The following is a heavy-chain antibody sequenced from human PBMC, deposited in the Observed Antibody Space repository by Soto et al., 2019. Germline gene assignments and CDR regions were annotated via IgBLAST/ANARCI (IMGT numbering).Heavy chain of an antibody. V-gene: IGHV3-30*03. J-gene: IGHJ4*02. D-gene: IGHD6-19*01. CDR2: ISYNENSK. CDR1: GFSFSSYG. Sequence: QVQLVESGGGVVQPGRSLRLSCAASGFSFSSYGMHWVRQAPGKGPEWVAVISYNENSKYYADSVKGRFTISRDNPKNTLYVQMSSLRPEDTAVYYCARGGLEQWLAQDHWGQGTLVTVSS. CDR3: ARGGLEQWLAQDH.